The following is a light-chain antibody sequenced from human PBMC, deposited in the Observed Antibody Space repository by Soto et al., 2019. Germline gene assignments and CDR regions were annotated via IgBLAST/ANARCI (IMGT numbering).Light chain of an antibody. CDR2: KVS. CDR1: QSLVHSDGNTY. V-gene: IGKV2-24*01. CDR3: MQATQLRT. Sequence: EIVMTQTPLSSPVTLGQPASISCRSSQSLVHSDGNTYLNWLQQRPGQPPRLLIDKVSNRFSGVQGRVSGSGAGTDFTLRISRVEAEDVGVYYCMQATQLRTFGQGTKVEIK. J-gene: IGKJ1*01.